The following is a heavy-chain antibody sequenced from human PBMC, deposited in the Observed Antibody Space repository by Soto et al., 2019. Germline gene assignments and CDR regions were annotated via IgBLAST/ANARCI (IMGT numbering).Heavy chain of an antibody. V-gene: IGHV1-69*13. D-gene: IGHD3-22*01. Sequence: SVKFSCMASGRRFSIYAISCVRQAPGQGREWMGGIIPIFGTANYAQKFQGRVTITADESTSTAYMELSSLRSEDTALYYCARVGYYDSSGYDFQHWGQGTLVTVSS. CDR1: GRRFSIYA. CDR3: ARVGYYDSSGYDFQH. J-gene: IGHJ1*01. CDR2: IIPIFGTA.